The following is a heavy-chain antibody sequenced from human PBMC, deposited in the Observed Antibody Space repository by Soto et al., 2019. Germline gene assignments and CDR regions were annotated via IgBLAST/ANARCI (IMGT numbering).Heavy chain of an antibody. D-gene: IGHD6-19*01. CDR1: GFTFSSYA. CDR2: ISYDGSNK. V-gene: IGHV3-30-3*01. CDR3: ARERAAGYSSVEGFDY. J-gene: IGHJ4*02. Sequence: GGSLRLSCAASGFTFSSYAMHWVRQAPGKGLEWVAVISYDGSNKYYADSVKGRFTISRDNSKNTLYLQMNSLRAEDTAVYYCARERAAGYSSVEGFDYWGQGTLVTVSS.